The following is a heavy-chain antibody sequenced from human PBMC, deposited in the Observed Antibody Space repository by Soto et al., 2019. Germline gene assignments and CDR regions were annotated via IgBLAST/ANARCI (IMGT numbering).Heavy chain of an antibody. CDR1: GGSVSSGSYY. J-gene: IGHJ5*02. D-gene: IGHD3-22*01. CDR2: TYYSGST. Sequence: QVQLQESGPGLVKPSETLSLTCTVSGGSVSSGSYYWSWIRQPPGKGLEWIGYTYYSGSTNYNPSLTSRVTISVDTSKNQFSLKLSSVTAADTAVYYCARDPVYYYDSSGYSQDNWFDPWGQGTLVTVSS. CDR3: ARDPVYYYDSSGYSQDNWFDP. V-gene: IGHV4-61*01.